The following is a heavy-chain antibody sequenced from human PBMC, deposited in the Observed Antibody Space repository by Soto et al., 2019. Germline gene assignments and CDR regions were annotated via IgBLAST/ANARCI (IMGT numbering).Heavy chain of an antibody. Sequence: LSLTCTVSDVSISSYYWSWIRQPAGKGLEWIGRIYTSGTTNYNPSLESRVTMSVDTSKNQFSLKLSSVTAADTAVYYCARDLVVGASPALDVWGQGTTVTVSS. CDR1: DVSISSYY. CDR3: ARDLVVGASPALDV. V-gene: IGHV4-4*07. D-gene: IGHD1-26*01. CDR2: IYTSGTT. J-gene: IGHJ6*02.